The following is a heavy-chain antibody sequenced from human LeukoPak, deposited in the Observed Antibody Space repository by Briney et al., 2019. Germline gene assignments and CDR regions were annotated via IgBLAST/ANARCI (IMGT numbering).Heavy chain of an antibody. V-gene: IGHV3-23*01. D-gene: IGHD2-15*01. CDR1: GFTFSSYA. Sequence: GGSLRLSCADSGFTFSSYAMSWVRQVPGKGLEWVSAISGSGGSTYYADSVKGRFTISRDNSKNTLYLQMNSLRAEDTAVYYCAKVKRSGGYDYWGQGTLVSVSS. CDR2: ISGSGGST. J-gene: IGHJ4*02. CDR3: AKVKRSGGYDY.